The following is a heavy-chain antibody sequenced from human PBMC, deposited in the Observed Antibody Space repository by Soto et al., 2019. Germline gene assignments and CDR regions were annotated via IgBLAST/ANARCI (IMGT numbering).Heavy chain of an antibody. CDR2: ISSNGGST. V-gene: IGHV3-64D*06. J-gene: IGHJ4*02. Sequence: FSSYAMHWVRQAPGKGLEYVSAISSNGGSTYYADSVKGRFTISRDNSKNTLYLQMSSLRAEDTAVYYCVKEDYYDSSGPSDYWGQGTLVTVSS. CDR3: VKEDYYDSSGPSDY. CDR1: FSSYA. D-gene: IGHD3-22*01.